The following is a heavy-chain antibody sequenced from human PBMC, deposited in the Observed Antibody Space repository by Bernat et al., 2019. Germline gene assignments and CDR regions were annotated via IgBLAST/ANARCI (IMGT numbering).Heavy chain of an antibody. CDR2: ISGSGGST. Sequence: EVQLLESGGGLVQPGGSLRLSCAASGFTFSSYAMSWVRQAPGKGLEWVSAISGSGGSTYYADSVKGRFTISRDNSKNTLYLQMNSLRAEDTAVYYCAKGRIYCSSTSCYALYYYYYYMDVWGKGTTVIVSS. V-gene: IGHV3-23*01. CDR3: AKGRIYCSSTSCYALYYYYYYMDV. CDR1: GFTFSSYA. J-gene: IGHJ6*03. D-gene: IGHD2-2*01.